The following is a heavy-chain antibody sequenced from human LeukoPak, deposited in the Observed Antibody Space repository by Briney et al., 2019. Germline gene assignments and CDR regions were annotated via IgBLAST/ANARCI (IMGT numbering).Heavy chain of an antibody. D-gene: IGHD1-26*01. CDR2: MYHSRNS. CDR3: ARQVIGSHYHDY. Sequence: SETLSLTCAVSGYSISSDYYWGWIRQPPGKGLEWIGSMYHSRNSYYNPSLKSRVTVSLDTSKNQFSLRLSSVTAADTAVYYCARQVIGSHYHDYWGQGTLVTVSS. J-gene: IGHJ4*02. CDR1: GYSISSDYY. V-gene: IGHV4-38-2*01.